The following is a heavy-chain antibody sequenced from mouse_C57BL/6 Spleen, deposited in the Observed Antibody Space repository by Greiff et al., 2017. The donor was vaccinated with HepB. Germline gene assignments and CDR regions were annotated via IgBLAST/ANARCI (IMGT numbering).Heavy chain of an antibody. CDR1: GFTFSDYY. Sequence: DVKLVESEGGLVQPGSSMKLSCTASGFTFSDYYMAWVRQVPEKGLEWVANINYDGSSTYYLDSLKSRFIISRDNAKNILYLQMSSLKSEDTATYYCARERTGTGYFDYWGQGTTLTVSS. CDR2: INYDGSST. CDR3: ARERTGTGYFDY. D-gene: IGHD4-1*01. V-gene: IGHV5-16*01. J-gene: IGHJ2*01.